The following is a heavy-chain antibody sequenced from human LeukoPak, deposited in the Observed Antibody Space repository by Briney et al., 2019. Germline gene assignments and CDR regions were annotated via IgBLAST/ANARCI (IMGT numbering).Heavy chain of an antibody. Sequence: SETLSLTCAVYGVSFSGYYWSWIRQPPGKGLEWIGEINHSGGTNYNPFLKSRVTISVDTSKNQFSLKLSTVTAADTAVYYCPRGDSSGYPFDYWGQGTLVTVSS. CDR3: PRGDSSGYPFDY. CDR1: GVSFSGYY. D-gene: IGHD3-22*01. V-gene: IGHV4-34*01. J-gene: IGHJ4*02. CDR2: INHSGGT.